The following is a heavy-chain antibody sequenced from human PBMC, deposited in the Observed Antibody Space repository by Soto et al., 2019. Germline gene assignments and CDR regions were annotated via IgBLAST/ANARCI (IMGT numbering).Heavy chain of an antibody. CDR3: ASLGYCGGTSCY. Sequence: QVQLVQSGAEVKKPGSSVKVSCKASGGTFSRYASSWVRQAPGQGLEWMGTIIPMFGTTNYAQTFQDRVTITADKSTGTAYMDLSSMRSEDTAVYYCASLGYCGGTSCYWGQGTLVTVS. V-gene: IGHV1-69*06. CDR1: GGTFSRYA. D-gene: IGHD2-15*01. CDR2: IIPMFGTT. J-gene: IGHJ4*02.